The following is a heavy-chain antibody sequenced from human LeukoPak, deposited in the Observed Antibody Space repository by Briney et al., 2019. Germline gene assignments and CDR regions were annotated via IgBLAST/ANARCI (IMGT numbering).Heavy chain of an antibody. V-gene: IGHV4-39*07. CDR1: GGSISSSSYY. CDR3: ARGESYYDSSGGYFDY. CDR2: IYYSGST. D-gene: IGHD3-22*01. J-gene: IGHJ4*02. Sequence: SETLSLTCTVSGGSISSSSYYWGWIRQPPGKGLEWIGSIYYSGSTYYNPSLKSRVTISVDTSKNQFSLKLSSVTAADTAVYYCARGESYYDSSGGYFDYWGQGTLVTVSS.